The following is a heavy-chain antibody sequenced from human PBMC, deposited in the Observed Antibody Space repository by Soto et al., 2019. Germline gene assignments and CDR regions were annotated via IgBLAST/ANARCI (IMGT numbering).Heavy chain of an antibody. CDR1: GFIFNTYS. V-gene: IGHV3-21*01. Sequence: EMQLVESGGGLVKPGGSLRLSCAASGFIFNTYSMDWVRQAPGKGLEWVASISPSGSYMYYGDSLKGRFTVSRDNAKNSLYLQMDSLRANDTSIYYCAIFGLFTFDCWGQGTLVTVSS. D-gene: IGHD3-9*01. CDR2: ISPSGSYM. CDR3: AIFGLFTFDC. J-gene: IGHJ4*02.